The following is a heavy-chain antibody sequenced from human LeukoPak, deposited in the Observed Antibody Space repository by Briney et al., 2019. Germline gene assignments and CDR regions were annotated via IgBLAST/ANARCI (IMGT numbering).Heavy chain of an antibody. V-gene: IGHV3-7*01. CDR3: ARDPLDYDSSGSDDY. CDR1: GFTFTNFW. Sequence: GGSLRLSCAASGFTFTNFWMTWVRQAPGKGLEWVATIKQDGSEKYYVDSVRGRFTISRDNAKNSIYMQMNSLRAEDTAVYYCARDPLDYDSSGSDDYWGQGTLVTVSS. D-gene: IGHD3-22*01. J-gene: IGHJ4*02. CDR2: IKQDGSEK.